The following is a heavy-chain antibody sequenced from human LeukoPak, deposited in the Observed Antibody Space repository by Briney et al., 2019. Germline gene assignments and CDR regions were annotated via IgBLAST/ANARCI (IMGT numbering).Heavy chain of an antibody. Sequence: GGSLRLSCAASGFTFSSYSMNWVRQAPGKGLEWVSSISSSSSYIYYADSVKGRFTISRDNAKNSLYLQMNSLRAEDTAVYCCARYHSSSWYYNYWRQGTLVTVSS. CDR1: GFTFSSYS. CDR3: ARYHSSSWYYNY. D-gene: IGHD6-13*01. CDR2: ISSSSSYI. V-gene: IGHV3-21*01. J-gene: IGHJ4*02.